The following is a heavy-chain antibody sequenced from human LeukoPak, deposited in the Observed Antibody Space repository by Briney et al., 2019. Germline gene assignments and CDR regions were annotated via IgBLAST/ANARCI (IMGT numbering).Heavy chain of an antibody. V-gene: IGHV3-23*01. CDR2: ISGSGGST. D-gene: IGHD4-17*01. CDR1: GFTFNSYA. J-gene: IGHJ4*02. Sequence: GGSLRLSCAASGFTFNSYAMSWVRQAPGKGMEWVSAISGSGGSTYYADSVKGRFTISRDNSKNTLYLQMNSLRAEDTAVYYCAKDRDYGDYVDYFDYWGQGTLVTVPS. CDR3: AKDRDYGDYVDYFDY.